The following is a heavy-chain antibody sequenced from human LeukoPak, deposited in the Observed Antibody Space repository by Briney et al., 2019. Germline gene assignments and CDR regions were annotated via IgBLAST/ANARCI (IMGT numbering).Heavy chain of an antibody. D-gene: IGHD6-19*01. CDR1: GYTFTSYG. CDR2: ISAYNGNT. V-gene: IGHV1-18*01. J-gene: IGHJ4*02. Sequence: GASVKVSCKASGYTFTSYGISWVRQAPGQGLEWMGWISAYNGNTNYAQKLQGRVTMTTDTSTSTAYMELRSLRSDDTAVYYCARDRMIAVAGTPPDYWGQGTLVTVSS. CDR3: ARDRMIAVAGTPPDY.